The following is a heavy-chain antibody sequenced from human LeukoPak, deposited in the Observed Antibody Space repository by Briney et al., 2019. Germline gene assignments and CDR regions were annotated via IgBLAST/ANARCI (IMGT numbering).Heavy chain of an antibody. Sequence: SETLSLTCTVSGGSISSGDYYWSWIRQPPGKGLEWIGYIYYSGSTYYNPSLKSRVTISVDTSKNQFSLKLRSVTAADPAVYYCAREGRKHFNYHMDVWGKGTTVTVSS. CDR1: GGSISSGDYY. D-gene: IGHD1-14*01. J-gene: IGHJ6*03. V-gene: IGHV4-30-4*08. CDR3: AREGRKHFNYHMDV. CDR2: IYYSGST.